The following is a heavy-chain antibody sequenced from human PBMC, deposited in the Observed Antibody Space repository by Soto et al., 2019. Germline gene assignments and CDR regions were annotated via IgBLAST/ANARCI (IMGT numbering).Heavy chain of an antibody. Sequence: SETLSLTCTVSGGSISSDNYFWSWIRQHPGKGLEWIGYIDYIGSAYYNPSLKSRVTTSVDTSKNQFSLSLSSVTVADTATYYCAREVKSAAASYAFDIRGGGTVVTGSS. D-gene: IGHD2-15*01. V-gene: IGHV4-31*03. CDR2: IDYIGSA. J-gene: IGHJ3*02. CDR1: GGSISSDNYF. CDR3: AREVKSAAASYAFDI.